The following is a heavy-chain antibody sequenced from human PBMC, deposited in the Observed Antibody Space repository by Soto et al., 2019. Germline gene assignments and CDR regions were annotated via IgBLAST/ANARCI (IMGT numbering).Heavy chain of an antibody. J-gene: IGHJ6*02. Sequence: PSETLSLTCAVYGGSFSGYYWSWIRQPPGKGLEWIGEINHSGSTNYNPSLKSRVTISVDTPKNQFSLKLSSVTAADTAVYYCARGWQRNYYYYGMDVWGQGTTVTVSS. CDR3: ARGWQRNYYYYGMDV. CDR2: INHSGST. CDR1: GGSFSGYY. D-gene: IGHD6-25*01. V-gene: IGHV4-34*01.